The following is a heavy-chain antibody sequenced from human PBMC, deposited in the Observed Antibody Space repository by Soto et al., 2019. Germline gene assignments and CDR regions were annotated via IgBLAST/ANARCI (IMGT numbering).Heavy chain of an antibody. Sequence: HPGGSPRLSCAASGVTFGSYGMHWFRQAPGKGLEWVAVISYDGSNKYYADSVKGRFTISRDNSKNTLYLQMNSLRAEDTAVYYFAKVAMDAHNFVYWCQGTLVTDSS. CDR2: ISYDGSNK. V-gene: IGHV3-30*18. J-gene: IGHJ4*02. CDR3: AKVAMDAHNFVY. CDR1: GVTFGSYG.